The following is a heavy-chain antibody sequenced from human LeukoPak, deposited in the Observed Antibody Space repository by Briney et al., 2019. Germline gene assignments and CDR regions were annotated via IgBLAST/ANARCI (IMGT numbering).Heavy chain of an antibody. D-gene: IGHD3-3*01. CDR3: ARDTRPSYFDFWTAYHEGNWFDP. CDR1: GYTFANYG. Sequence: ASVKVSCKASGYTFANYGISWGRQAPGQGLEWMGWISAYNGNTNYAQKFQDRVSMTKDTSTSTAYMELRSLRSDDTAVYYCARDTRPSYFDFWTAYHEGNWFDPWGQGTLVTVSS. J-gene: IGHJ5*02. CDR2: ISAYNGNT. V-gene: IGHV1-18*01.